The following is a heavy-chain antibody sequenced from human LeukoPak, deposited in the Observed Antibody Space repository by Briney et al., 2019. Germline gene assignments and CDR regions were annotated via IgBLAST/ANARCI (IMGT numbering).Heavy chain of an antibody. V-gene: IGHV3-64*01. J-gene: IGHJ4*02. CDR1: GFTLSGYG. CDR3: ARWSGAYDC. D-gene: IGHD2-21*01. Sequence: GGALRLSCACPGFTLSGYGMQWVRQAPGTRLEYVSAISGNGVNTYYTKSVEGRFTISRDNSKNARFLQMGGLRTEDTAVYYCARWSGAYDCWGQGALVIVSS. CDR2: ISGNGVNT.